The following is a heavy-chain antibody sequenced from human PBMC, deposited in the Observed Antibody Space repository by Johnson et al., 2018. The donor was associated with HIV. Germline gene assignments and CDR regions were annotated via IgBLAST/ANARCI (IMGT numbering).Heavy chain of an antibody. V-gene: IGHV3-66*01. D-gene: IGHD3-22*01. CDR2: IYSGGST. J-gene: IGHJ3*02. CDR1: GFTVSSNY. CDR3: ARVPMIVVLDGAFDI. Sequence: VQLVESGGGLVQPGGSLRLSCAASGFTVSSNYMSWVRQAPGEGLAWVSVIYSGGSTYYADSVKGRFTSSRDNSKNKLYLQMNSLRAEDTAVYYCARVPMIVVLDGAFDIWGQGTMVTVSS.